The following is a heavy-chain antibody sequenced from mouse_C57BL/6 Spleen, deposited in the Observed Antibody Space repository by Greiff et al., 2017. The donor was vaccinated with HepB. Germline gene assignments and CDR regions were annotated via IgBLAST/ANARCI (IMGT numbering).Heavy chain of an antibody. Sequence: EVQLQQSGAELVRPGASVKLSCTASGFNIKDDYMHWVKQRPDQGLEWIGWIDPENGDTEYASKFQGKATITAETSSNTAYLQLSSLTSEDTAVYYCTSPTVAAGYWGQGTTLTVAS. CDR1: GFNIKDDY. V-gene: IGHV14-4*01. CDR3: TSPTVAAGY. CDR2: IDPENGDT. J-gene: IGHJ2*01. D-gene: IGHD1-1*01.